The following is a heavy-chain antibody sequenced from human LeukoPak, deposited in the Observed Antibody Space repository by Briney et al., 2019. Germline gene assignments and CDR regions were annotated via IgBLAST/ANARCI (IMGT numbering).Heavy chain of an antibody. CDR2: ISASGST. Sequence: GGSLRLSCATSGFTFSNSDMTWVRQAPGKGLEWVARISASGSTNYAAPVNARFTASRDDSKTTVYLQMNSLTTEDTAVYYCTTAPTRGWLPYFDNWGQGTVVTVSS. D-gene: IGHD5-24*01. CDR3: TTAPTRGWLPYFDN. J-gene: IGHJ4*02. CDR1: GFTFSNSD. V-gene: IGHV3-15*01.